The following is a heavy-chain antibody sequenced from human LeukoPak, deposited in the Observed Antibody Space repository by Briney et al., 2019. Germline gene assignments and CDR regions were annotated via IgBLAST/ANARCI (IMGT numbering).Heavy chain of an antibody. V-gene: IGHV4-39*01. CDR1: GVSLSSSSYY. CDR3: AKSGGYGLIDY. CDR2: IYSSGST. Sequence: SDTESLTRNLSGVSLSSSSYYWRWLRQPPGRGLEGIGSIYSSGSTYYNSSLKSRVTISIDTPENELSLKMSSVTAADTAVYYCAKSGGYGLIDYWGQGTLVTASS. J-gene: IGHJ4*01. D-gene: IGHD6-25*01.